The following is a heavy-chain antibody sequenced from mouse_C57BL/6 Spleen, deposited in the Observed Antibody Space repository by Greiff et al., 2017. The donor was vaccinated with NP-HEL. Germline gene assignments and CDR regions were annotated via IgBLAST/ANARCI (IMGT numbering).Heavy chain of an antibody. CDR3: ARLNYYGSSDAWFAY. V-gene: IGHV14-3*01. CDR2: IDPANGNT. D-gene: IGHD1-1*01. Sequence: EVQLQQSVAELVRPGASVKLSCTASGFNIKNTYMHWVKQRPEQGLEWIGRIDPANGNTKYAPKFPGKATITADTSSNTAYLQLSSLTSEDTAIYYCARLNYYGSSDAWFAYWGQGTLVTVSA. CDR1: GFNIKNTY. J-gene: IGHJ3*01.